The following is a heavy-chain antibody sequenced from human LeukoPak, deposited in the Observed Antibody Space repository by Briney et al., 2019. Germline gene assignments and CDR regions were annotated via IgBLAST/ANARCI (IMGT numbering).Heavy chain of an antibody. D-gene: IGHD6-13*01. CDR3: ASLAAAGIEY. J-gene: IGHJ4*02. V-gene: IGHV4-39*01. Sequence: PSETLSLTCTVSGGSISSSSYYWGWIRQPPGKGLEWIGCIYYTGSTYYNPSLKSRVTISVDTSKNQSSLKLSSVTAADTAVYYCASLAAAGIEYWGQGTLVTVSS. CDR2: IYYTGST. CDR1: GGSISSSSYY.